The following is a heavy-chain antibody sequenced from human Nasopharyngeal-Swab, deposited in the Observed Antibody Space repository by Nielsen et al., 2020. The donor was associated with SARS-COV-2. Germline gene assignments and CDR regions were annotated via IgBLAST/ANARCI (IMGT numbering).Heavy chain of an antibody. CDR1: GYTFTNHY. J-gene: IGHJ3*02. D-gene: IGHD3-22*01. CDR2: INPDGGAR. CDR3: AGMIIENDAFDI. V-gene: IGHV1-2*06. Sequence: ASVKVSCKATGYTFTNHYIHWVRQAPGQGLEWMGRINPDGGARIYAQNFQGRVTMTRDTSLNTAYMELSRLTSGDTAVYYCAGMIIENDAFDIWGQGTAVTVSS.